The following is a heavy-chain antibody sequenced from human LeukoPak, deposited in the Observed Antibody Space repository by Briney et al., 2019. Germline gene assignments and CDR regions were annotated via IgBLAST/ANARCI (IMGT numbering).Heavy chain of an antibody. Sequence: ASVHVSCKASGYPFTRYGIHWVRRAPGQGLEWVGVIDPNHGTAAYSQTFQGRVTMTRDMSTNTVYMDLSSLRPEDTAMYYCATPLAYCRGGSCDDSGHFDYWGQGTLVTVSS. CDR2: IDPNHGTA. CDR1: GYPFTRYG. V-gene: IGHV1-46*01. CDR3: ATPLAYCRGGSCDDSGHFDY. D-gene: IGHD2-15*01. J-gene: IGHJ4*02.